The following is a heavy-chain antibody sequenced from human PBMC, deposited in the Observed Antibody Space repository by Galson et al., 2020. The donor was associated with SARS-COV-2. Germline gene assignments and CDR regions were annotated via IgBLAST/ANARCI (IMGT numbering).Heavy chain of an antibody. CDR1: GGSFSGYY. D-gene: IGHD3-16*01. V-gene: IGHV4-34*01. J-gene: IGHJ4*02. Sequence: SETLSLTCAAYGGSFSGYYWSWIRQPPGKGLEWIGEITHSGSTNYNPSLKSRVTISVDTSKNQFSLKLSSVTAADTAVYYCARAVWSTWYFDYWGQGTLVTVSS. CDR2: ITHSGST. CDR3: ARAVWSTWYFDY.